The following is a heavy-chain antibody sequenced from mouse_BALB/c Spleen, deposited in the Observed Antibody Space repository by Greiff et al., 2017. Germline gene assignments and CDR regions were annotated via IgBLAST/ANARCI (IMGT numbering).Heavy chain of an antibody. CDR2: INPSSGYT. Sequence: VQLQQSAAELVRPGASVMMSCKASGYTFTSYTMHWVKQRPGQGLEWIGYINPSSGYTEYNQRFKDKTTLTADKSSSTAYMQLSSLTSQDSAVYYCERHSTGYEDYAMDYWGQGTTVTVAS. CDR3: ERHSTGYEDYAMDY. J-gene: IGHJ4*01. CDR1: GYTFTSYT. V-gene: IGHV1-4*02. D-gene: IGHD3-1*01.